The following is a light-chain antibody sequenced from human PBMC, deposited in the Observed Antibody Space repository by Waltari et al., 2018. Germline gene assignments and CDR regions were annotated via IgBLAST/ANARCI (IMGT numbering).Light chain of an antibody. CDR2: EVS. V-gene: IGLV2-23*02. Sequence: QSALTRPASVSGSPGQSITLPCPGTSSDVGSYNLVSWYQQHPGKAPKLMIYEVSKRPSGVSNRFSGSKSGNTASLTISGLQAEDEADYYCCSYAGSSTLVFGGGTKLTVL. CDR1: SSDVGSYNL. J-gene: IGLJ3*02. CDR3: CSYAGSSTLV.